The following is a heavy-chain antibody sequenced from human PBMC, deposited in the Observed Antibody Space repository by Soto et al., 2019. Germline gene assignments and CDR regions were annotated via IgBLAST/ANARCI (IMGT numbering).Heavy chain of an antibody. CDR3: AQTEDGGRSRTPAWWFDA. Sequence: QVTLKESGPVLVKPTETLTLTCTVSGFSLSNAGMGVSWIRQPPGKALEWLAHIFSNDERRFSTSLKNRLSIAKDTSNSQVVLIMTNMDTVDTATYYCAQTEDGGRSRTPAWWFDAWGQGTLVTVSS. CDR2: IFSNDER. CDR1: GFSLSNAGMG. J-gene: IGHJ5*02. D-gene: IGHD2-15*01. V-gene: IGHV2-26*01.